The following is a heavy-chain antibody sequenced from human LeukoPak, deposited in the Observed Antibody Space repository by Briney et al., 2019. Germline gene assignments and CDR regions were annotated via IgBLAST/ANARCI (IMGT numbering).Heavy chain of an antibody. D-gene: IGHD3-16*01. V-gene: IGHV3-15*01. CDR2: IKSKKDGGTT. CDR3: STFADDGY. CDR1: GFTFSNAW. Sequence: PGGSLRLSCAASGFTFSNAWMNWVRQAPGKGLEWVGRIKSKKDGGTTDYATPVKGRFTISRDDSKNTVYLQMNSLKTEDTALYYCSTFADDGYWGQGTLVTVSS. J-gene: IGHJ4*02.